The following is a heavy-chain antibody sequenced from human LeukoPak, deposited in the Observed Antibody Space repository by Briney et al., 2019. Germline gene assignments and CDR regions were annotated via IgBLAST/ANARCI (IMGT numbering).Heavy chain of an antibody. CDR3: ARIYLRYSGGWNGAADN. V-gene: IGHV4-61*02. Sequence: SETLSLTCTVSGGSISSGSYYWSWIRQPAGKGLEWIGRIYTSGSTNYNPSLKSRVTISVDTSKNQFSLKLSSVTAADTAVYYCARIYLRYSGGWNGAADNWGQGTLVTVSS. J-gene: IGHJ4*02. CDR1: GGSISSGSYY. CDR2: IYTSGST. D-gene: IGHD6-19*01.